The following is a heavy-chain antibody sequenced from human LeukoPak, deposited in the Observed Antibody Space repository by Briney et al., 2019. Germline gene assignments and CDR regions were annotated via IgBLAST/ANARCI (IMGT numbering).Heavy chain of an antibody. V-gene: IGHV3-23*01. D-gene: IGHD6-19*01. CDR3: AKAGPVAAYYYSMDA. J-gene: IGHJ6*02. Sequence: GGSLRLSCAASGFTFSSYATNWVRQAPGKGLEWVSSYGGGTYYADSVKGRFTVSRDNSKNTLYLQMDSLRAEDTAVYYCAKAGPVAAYYYSMDAWGQGTTVTVSS. CDR1: GFTFSSYA. CDR2: YGGGT.